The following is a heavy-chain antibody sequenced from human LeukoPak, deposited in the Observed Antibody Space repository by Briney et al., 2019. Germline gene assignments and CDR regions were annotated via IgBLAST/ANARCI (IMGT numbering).Heavy chain of an antibody. CDR1: GDSISSGDHY. D-gene: IGHD2/OR15-2a*01. Sequence: ASQTLSLTCTVSGDSISSGDHYWSWIRQPPGKGLEWIGYIHYSGCTYYNPSLKSRVIISVDMSKNQFSLSLNSLTAADSAVYYCARSAADNNSWYYFDYWGQGTLVTVSS. J-gene: IGHJ4*02. CDR3: ARSAADNNSWYYFDY. V-gene: IGHV4-30-4*01. CDR2: IHYSGCT.